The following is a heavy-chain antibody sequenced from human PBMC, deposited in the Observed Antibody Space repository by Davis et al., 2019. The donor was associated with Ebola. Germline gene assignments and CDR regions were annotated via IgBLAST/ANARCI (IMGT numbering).Heavy chain of an antibody. J-gene: IGHJ4*02. D-gene: IGHD5-18*01. V-gene: IGHV5-10-1*01. CDR2: IEPSDSYS. CDR3: AITAMDTFFDY. Sequence: GESLKISCKGSGYSFSSYWINWVRQMPGKGLEWMGRIEPSDSYSNYSPSFQGHVTISADKSISTAYLQWSSLKASDTAMYYCAITAMDTFFDYWGQGTLVTVSS. CDR1: GYSFSSYW.